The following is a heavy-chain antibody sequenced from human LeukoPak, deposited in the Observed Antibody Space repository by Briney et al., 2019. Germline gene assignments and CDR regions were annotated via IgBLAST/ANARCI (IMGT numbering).Heavy chain of an antibody. J-gene: IGHJ5*02. CDR2: ISGSGGST. CDR1: GFTFSSYA. D-gene: IGHD6-19*01. CDR3: AKRDSGWQYRRAFFGGGWFDP. Sequence: GGSLRLSCAASGFTFSSYAMSWVRQAPGKGLEWVSAISGSGGSTYYADSVKGRFTISRDNSKNTLYLQMNSLRAEDTAVYYCAKRDSGWQYRRAFFGGGWFDPWGQGTLVTVSS. V-gene: IGHV3-23*01.